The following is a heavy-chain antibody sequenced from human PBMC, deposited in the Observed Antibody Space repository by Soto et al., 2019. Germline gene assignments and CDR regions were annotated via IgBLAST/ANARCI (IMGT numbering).Heavy chain of an antibody. D-gene: IGHD2-2*01. J-gene: IGHJ4*02. CDR1: GFTFSSYA. CDR2: ISGSGGRT. CDR3: AKANWFSCIVTTSYAFYFDY. Sequence: EVQLLESGGGFVPPGGSLRLSCAVSGFTFSSYAMSWVRQAPGKGLEWISYISGSGGRTYYADSVKGRFTISRDNSKNSVYLQMTRRRVEHTAVYYCAKANWFSCIVTTSYAFYFDYWGQGNLVTVSS. V-gene: IGHV3-23*01.